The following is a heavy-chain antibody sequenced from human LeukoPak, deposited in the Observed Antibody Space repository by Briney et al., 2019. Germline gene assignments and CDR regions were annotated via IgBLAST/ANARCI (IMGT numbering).Heavy chain of an antibody. Sequence: GGSLRLSCAASGFTFSSYGMHWVRQAPGKGLEWVAVISYDGSNKYYADSVKGRFTISRDTSKNTMYVQMNSLRAEDTAVYFCAKGIVGATPIGGAVDIWGQGTKVTVSS. D-gene: IGHD1-26*01. CDR3: AKGIVGATPIGGAVDI. CDR2: ISYDGSNK. CDR1: GFTFSSYG. J-gene: IGHJ3*02. V-gene: IGHV3-30*18.